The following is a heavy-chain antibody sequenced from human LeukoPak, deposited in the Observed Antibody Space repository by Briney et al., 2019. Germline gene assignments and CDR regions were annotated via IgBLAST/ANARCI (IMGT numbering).Heavy chain of an antibody. CDR1: GFTFSSYA. CDR2: ISSNGGST. Sequence: GGSLRLSCAASGFTFSSYAMHWVRQAPGKGLEYVSAISSNGGSTYYANSVKGRFTISRDNSKNTLYLQMGSLRAEDMAVYYCARGSGSYYRFFDYWGQGTLVTVSS. J-gene: IGHJ4*02. D-gene: IGHD3-10*01. V-gene: IGHV3-64*01. CDR3: ARGSGSYYRFFDY.